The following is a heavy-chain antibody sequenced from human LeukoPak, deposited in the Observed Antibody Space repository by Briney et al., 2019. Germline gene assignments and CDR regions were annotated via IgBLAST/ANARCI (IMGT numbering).Heavy chain of an antibody. D-gene: IGHD5-18*01. V-gene: IGHV4-39*07. Sequence: SETLSLTCTVSGGSISSSSYYWGWIRQPPGKGLEWIGSIYYSGSTYYNPSLKSRVTISVDTSKNQFSLKLSSVTAADTAVYYCAREAPYSYGQRLGFDYWGQGTLVTVSS. CDR1: GGSISSSSYY. J-gene: IGHJ4*02. CDR2: IYYSGST. CDR3: AREAPYSYGQRLGFDY.